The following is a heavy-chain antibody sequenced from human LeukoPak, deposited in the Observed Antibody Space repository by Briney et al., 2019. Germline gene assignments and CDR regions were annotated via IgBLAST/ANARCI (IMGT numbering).Heavy chain of an antibody. V-gene: IGHV4-38-2*01. CDR2: ISHSGSR. D-gene: IGHD1-1*01. J-gene: IGHJ4*02. CDR3: ARGNWESDY. Sequence: GSLRLSCAASGFTFSSYWMSWVRQAPGKGLEWIGSISHSGSRYYNPSLKSRVTTSVDTSKNQFSVRLSSVTAADTAVYYCARGNWESDYWGQGTLVTVSS. CDR1: GFTFSSYW.